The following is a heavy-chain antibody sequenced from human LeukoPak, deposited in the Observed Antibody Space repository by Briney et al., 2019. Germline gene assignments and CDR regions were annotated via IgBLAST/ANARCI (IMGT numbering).Heavy chain of an antibody. Sequence: ASVKVSCKASGYTFIGYYMHWVRQAPGQGLEWMGWINPNSGDTIFAQKFQGRVTVTSDTSISTAYMELSRLRSDNTAVYYCARDLYGGTSATFDYWGQGTLVTVSS. CDR1: GYTFIGYY. V-gene: IGHV1-2*02. J-gene: IGHJ4*02. CDR3: ARDLYGGTSATFDY. CDR2: INPNSGDT. D-gene: IGHD4-23*01.